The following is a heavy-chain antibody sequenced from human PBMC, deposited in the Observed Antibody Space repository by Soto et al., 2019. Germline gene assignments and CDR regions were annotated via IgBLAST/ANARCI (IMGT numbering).Heavy chain of an antibody. CDR3: ANGYGSTI. CDR1: GFTFSSYG. D-gene: IGHD3-10*01. CDR2: ISSSGNYI. Sequence: GGSLRLSCAASGFTFSSYGMNWVRQAPGNGLEWVSSISSSGNYIYYADSVKGRFTISRDNAKNSLYLQMNSLRAEDTAVYYCANGYGSTIWGQGTLVTVSS. J-gene: IGHJ4*02. V-gene: IGHV3-21*01.